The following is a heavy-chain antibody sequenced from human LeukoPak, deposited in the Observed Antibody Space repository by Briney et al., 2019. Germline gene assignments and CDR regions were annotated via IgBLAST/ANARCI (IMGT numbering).Heavy chain of an antibody. D-gene: IGHD1-26*01. J-gene: IGHJ5*02. CDR3: ARMRRPRIVGTYNWFDP. CDR1: GFTFSSYW. Sequence: GGPLRLSCAASGFTFSSYWMHWVRQAPGKGLVWVSRINSDGSSTSYADSVKGRFTISRDNAKNTLYLQMNSLRAEDTAAYYCARMRRPRIVGTYNWFDPWGQGTLVTVSS. V-gene: IGHV3-74*01. CDR2: INSDGSST.